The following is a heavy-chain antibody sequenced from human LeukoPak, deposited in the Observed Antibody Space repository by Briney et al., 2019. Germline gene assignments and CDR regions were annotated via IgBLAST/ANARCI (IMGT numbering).Heavy chain of an antibody. CDR3: AKDGLRFLEWLPNWFDP. V-gene: IGHV3-30*18. CDR2: ISYDGSNK. Sequence: GGSLRLSRAASGFTFSSYGMHWVRQAPGKGLEWVAVISYDGSNKYYADSVKGRFTISRDNSKNTLYLQMNSLRAEDTAVYYCAKDGLRFLEWLPNWFDPWGQGTLVTVSS. CDR1: GFTFSSYG. D-gene: IGHD3-3*01. J-gene: IGHJ5*02.